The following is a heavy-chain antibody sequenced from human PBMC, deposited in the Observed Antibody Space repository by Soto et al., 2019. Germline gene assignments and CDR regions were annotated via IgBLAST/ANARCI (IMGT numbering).Heavy chain of an antibody. Sequence: PSETLSLTCTVSCGSISSYYWSWIRQPPGKGLEWIGYIYYSGSTNYNPSLKSRVTISVDTSKNQFSLKLSSVTAADTAVYYCARVRGGSSGGMDVWGQGTTVTVSS. CDR2: IYYSGST. CDR3: ARVRGGSSGGMDV. D-gene: IGHD6-6*01. V-gene: IGHV4-59*01. J-gene: IGHJ6*02. CDR1: CGSISSYY.